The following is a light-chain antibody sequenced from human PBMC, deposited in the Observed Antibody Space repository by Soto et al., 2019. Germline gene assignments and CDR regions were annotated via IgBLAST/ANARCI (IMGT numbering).Light chain of an antibody. CDR3: QQYGSSPAT. V-gene: IGKV3-20*01. CDR2: GAS. CDR1: QSVSSNY. J-gene: IGKJ1*01. Sequence: EIVLTQSPGTLSLSPGERATLSCRASQSVSSNYLAWYQQKPGQAPRLLIYGASSRATGIPDRFSGSGSGADFTLTISRLEPEDSAVYYCQQYGSSPATFGHGTKVEIK.